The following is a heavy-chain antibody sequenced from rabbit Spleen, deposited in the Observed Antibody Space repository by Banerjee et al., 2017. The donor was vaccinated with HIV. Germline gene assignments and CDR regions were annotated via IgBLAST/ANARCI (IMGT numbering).Heavy chain of an antibody. CDR2: INIATGKS. CDR3: ARDLVTAIGWNFAL. D-gene: IGHD7-1*01. CDR1: GFSFSSNYY. J-gene: IGHJ6*01. Sequence: QQQLVESGGGLVQPEGSLTLTCTASGFSFSSNYYMCWVRQAPGKGLEWITCINIATGKSVYASWVSGRFIMSRTSSTTVTLQMTSLTAADTATYFCARDLVTAIGWNFALWGQGTLVTVS. V-gene: IGHV1S45*01.